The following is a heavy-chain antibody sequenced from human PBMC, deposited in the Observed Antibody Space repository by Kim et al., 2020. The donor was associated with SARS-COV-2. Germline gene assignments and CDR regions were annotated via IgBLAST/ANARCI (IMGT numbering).Heavy chain of an antibody. CDR3: ARDRDDFWSGYYTGGAFDI. J-gene: IGHJ3*02. CDR1: GFTFSSYS. D-gene: IGHD3-3*01. CDR2: ISSSSSYI. V-gene: IGHV3-21*01. Sequence: GGSLRLSCAASGFTFSSYSMNWVRQAPGKGLEWVSSISSSSSYIYYADSVKGRFTISRDNAKNSLYLQMNSLRAEDTAVYYCARDRDDFWSGYYTGGAFDIWGQGTMVTVSS.